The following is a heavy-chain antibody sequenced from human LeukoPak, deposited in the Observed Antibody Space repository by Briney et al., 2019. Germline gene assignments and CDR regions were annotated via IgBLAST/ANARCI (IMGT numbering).Heavy chain of an antibody. Sequence: GGSLRLSCAASGFTFSSYGMSWVRQAPGKGLEWVSAISGSGGSTYYADSVKGRFTTSRDNAKNTLYLQMNSLRAEDTAVYYCAREYSSGWYWGQGTLVTVSS. J-gene: IGHJ4*02. CDR2: ISGSGGST. V-gene: IGHV3-23*01. D-gene: IGHD6-19*01. CDR1: GFTFSSYG. CDR3: AREYSSGWY.